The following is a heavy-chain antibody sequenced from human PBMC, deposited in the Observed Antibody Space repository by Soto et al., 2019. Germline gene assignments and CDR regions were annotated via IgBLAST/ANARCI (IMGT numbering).Heavy chain of an antibody. D-gene: IGHD1-20*01. CDR2: ALYTGFT. Sequence: LSLTSAFSCAAISFSYYYGAWLRQSPGKGPEWIGSALYTGFTSYNPSLESRVSVSVDTSKSQFSLKLSAVTAADTAVYYCATSQKGYNWNYFDHWGQGAMVTVSS. CDR1: CAAISFSYYY. CDR3: ATSQKGYNWNYFDH. V-gene: IGHV4-39*01. J-gene: IGHJ4*02.